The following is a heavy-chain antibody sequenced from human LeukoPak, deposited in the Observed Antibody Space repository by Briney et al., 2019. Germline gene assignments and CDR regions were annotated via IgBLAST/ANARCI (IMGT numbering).Heavy chain of an antibody. CDR1: GFTFSDYY. CDR2: ISSSSSYT. J-gene: IGHJ4*02. CDR3: ARDEAAAGTGSVDY. Sequence: KPGGSLRLSCAASGFTFSDYYMSWIRQAPGKGLEWVSYISSSSSYTHYADSVKGRFTISRDNAKKSLYLQINSLRAEDTAVYYCARDEAAAGTGSVDYWGQGTLVTVSS. D-gene: IGHD6-13*01. V-gene: IGHV3-11*05.